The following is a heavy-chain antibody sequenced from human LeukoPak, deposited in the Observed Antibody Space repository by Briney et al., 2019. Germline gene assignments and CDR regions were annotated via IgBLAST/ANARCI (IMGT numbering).Heavy chain of an antibody. CDR2: FYNSGRS. D-gene: IGHD3-16*01. V-gene: IGHV4-59*01. CDR1: DDSISDYY. CDR3: TRGAGWLIDY. Sequence: PSETLSLTCTVSDDSISDYYRGWIRQPPGKGLEWIGYFYNSGRSTYNPSLKSRVTISADTSKNHFSLKLNSVTTADAAVYYCTRGAGWLIDYWGQGILVTVSS. J-gene: IGHJ4*02.